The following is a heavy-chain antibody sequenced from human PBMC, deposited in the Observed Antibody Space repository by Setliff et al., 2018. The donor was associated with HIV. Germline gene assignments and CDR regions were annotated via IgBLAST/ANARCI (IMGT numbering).Heavy chain of an antibody. CDR1: GYTFTNSG. J-gene: IGHJ4*02. D-gene: IGHD2-15*01. CDR3: ARERRYCSGGSCSKFFDY. Sequence: ASVKVSCKVSGYTFTNSGMHWMRQAPGQRPEWMGCINGGSGRTEYSQKFQGRVTITTDESTSTAYMELSSLRSEDTAVYSCARERRYCSGGSCSKFFDYWGQGTLVTVSS. V-gene: IGHV1-3*01. CDR2: INGGSGRT.